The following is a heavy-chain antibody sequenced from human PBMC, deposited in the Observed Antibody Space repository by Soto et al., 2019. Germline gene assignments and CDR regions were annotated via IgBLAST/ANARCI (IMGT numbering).Heavy chain of an antibody. CDR3: AVFWSGYVPPRYYYGMDV. Sequence: EASVKVSCKVSGYTLTELSMHWVRQAPGKGLEWMGGFDPEDGETIYAQKFQGRVTMTEDTSTDTAYMELSSLRSEDTAVYYCAVFWSGYVPPRYYYGMDVWGQGTTVTVSS. D-gene: IGHD3-3*01. V-gene: IGHV1-24*01. CDR2: FDPEDGET. J-gene: IGHJ6*02. CDR1: GYTLTELS.